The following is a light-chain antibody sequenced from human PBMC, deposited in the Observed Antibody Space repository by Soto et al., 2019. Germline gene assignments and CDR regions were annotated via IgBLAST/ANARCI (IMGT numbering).Light chain of an antibody. CDR2: GAS. Sequence: EIVLTQSPGTLSLSPGERATLSCRASQSVSSSYLAWYQQKPGQAPRVLIDGASSRANGIPDRFSGSASGTDFTLTISSLEPGDFAVYYWQQYGSSLLTFGGGPEVEIK. V-gene: IGKV3-20*01. CDR3: QQYGSSLLT. J-gene: IGKJ4*01. CDR1: QSVSSSY.